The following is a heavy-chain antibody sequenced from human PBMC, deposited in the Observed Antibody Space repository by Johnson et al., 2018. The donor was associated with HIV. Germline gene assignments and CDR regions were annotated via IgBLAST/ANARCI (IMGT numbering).Heavy chain of an antibody. CDR3: ARDGWEQRGETVGDGCDI. D-gene: IGHD1-26*01. CDR2: IDWHGGST. V-gene: IGHV3-20*04. Sequence: VQLVESGGGMVRPGGSLRLSCAASGFIFNDYVMNWVRQAPGKGLEWVSGIDWHGGSTGYADSVKGRFTISRDNTKNSVYLQMNSLRVEDTAFYYCARDGWEQRGETVGDGCDIWGQGTMVTVSS. J-gene: IGHJ3*02. CDR1: GFIFNDYV.